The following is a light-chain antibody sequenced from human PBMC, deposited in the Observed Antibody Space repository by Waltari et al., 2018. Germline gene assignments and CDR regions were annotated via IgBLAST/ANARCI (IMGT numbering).Light chain of an antibody. V-gene: IGKV3-20*01. CDR2: GAS. CDR3: QHYVRLPAT. Sequence: EVVLTQSPGTLSLSLGERAPLACRARQSVDTSLAWYHQKPGQAPRLLIYGASRRATGIPDRFSGSGSGTDFSLTISRLEPEDFAVYYCQHYVRLPATFGQGTKVEV. J-gene: IGKJ1*01. CDR1: QSVDTS.